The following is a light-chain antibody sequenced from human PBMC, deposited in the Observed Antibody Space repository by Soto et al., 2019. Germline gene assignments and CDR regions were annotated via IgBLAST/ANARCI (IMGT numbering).Light chain of an antibody. CDR2: KAS. CDR1: QAISSW. CDR3: HQYHSFSRT. V-gene: IGKV1-5*03. J-gene: IGKJ1*01. Sequence: DIQMTQSPSTLSASVGDSVTITCRASQAISSWLAWYQQKPGKAPKLLIYKASRLENGVPSRFSGSGSGTEFTLTITSLQPDDFATYYCHQYHSFSRTFGQGTKVEIK.